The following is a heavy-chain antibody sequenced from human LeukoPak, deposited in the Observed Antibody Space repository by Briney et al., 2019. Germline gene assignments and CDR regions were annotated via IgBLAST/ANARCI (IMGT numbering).Heavy chain of an antibody. CDR3: ARAGVTTGDY. J-gene: IGHJ4*02. CDR1: GYTFTGYY. D-gene: IGHD4-17*01. Sequence: RASVKVSCKASGYTFTGYYMHWVRQAPGQGLEWMGWMNPNSGNTGCAQKFQGRVTMTRNTSISTAYMELSSLRSEDTAVYYCARAGVTTGDYWGQGTLVTVSS. V-gene: IGHV1-8*02. CDR2: MNPNSGNT.